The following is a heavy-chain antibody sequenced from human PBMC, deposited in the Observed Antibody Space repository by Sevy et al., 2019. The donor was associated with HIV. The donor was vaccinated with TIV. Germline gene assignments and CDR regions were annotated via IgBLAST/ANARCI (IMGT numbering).Heavy chain of an antibody. CDR1: GYTFTSYA. J-gene: IGHJ4*02. CDR3: AREGYSGYGGFDY. CDR2: INAGNGNT. Sequence: ASVKVSCKASGYTFTSYAMHWVRQAPGQRLEWMGWINAGNGNTKYSQKFQGRVTITRDTSACTAYMELSSLRSEDTAVYYCAREGYSGYGGFDYWGQGTLVTVSS. D-gene: IGHD5-12*01. V-gene: IGHV1-3*01.